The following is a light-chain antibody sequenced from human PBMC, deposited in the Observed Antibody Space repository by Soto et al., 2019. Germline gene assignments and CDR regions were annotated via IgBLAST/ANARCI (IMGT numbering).Light chain of an antibody. Sequence: EIVLTQSPATLSLSPGERATLSCRASRSVSGYLAWYQQKPGQAPRLLIYDGSHRAAGIPSRFSGSGSGTDFTLTISGLEPEDFAVYYCQQRSNWLFSFGPGTKVDIK. V-gene: IGKV3-11*01. CDR3: QQRSNWLFS. CDR1: RSVSGY. J-gene: IGKJ3*01. CDR2: DGS.